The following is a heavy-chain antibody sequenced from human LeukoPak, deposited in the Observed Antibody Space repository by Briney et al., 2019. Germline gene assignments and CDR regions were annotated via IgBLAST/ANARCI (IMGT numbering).Heavy chain of an antibody. V-gene: IGHV1-8*01. CDR2: INPKRGNT. CDR3: ERGDIVVVPAAITLDP. CDR1: GYTFTSYD. J-gene: IGHJ5*02. Sequence: GASVKVSCKASGYTFTSYDINGVRPATGRGLEWMGWINPKRGNTGYAQKFRGGVTMTRNTSRRTAYMELRSLRFEDTAMYYCERGDIVVVPAAITLDPWGQGTLVTVSS. D-gene: IGHD2-2*01.